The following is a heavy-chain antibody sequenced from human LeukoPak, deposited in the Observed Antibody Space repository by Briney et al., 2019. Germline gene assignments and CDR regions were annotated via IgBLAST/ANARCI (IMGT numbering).Heavy chain of an antibody. CDR3: ARPNTDAAGYYFDY. J-gene: IGHJ4*02. CDR1: GYTFTGYY. D-gene: IGHD6-13*01. CDR2: IDTYRSST. V-gene: IGHV1-18*04. Sequence: ASVKVSCKASGYTFTGYYMHWVQQAPGQGLEWMGWIDTYRSSTNYAQNLQGRVTVTTDTSTTTVYMELRSLRSDDSAVYYCARPNTDAAGYYFDYWGQGTLVTVSS.